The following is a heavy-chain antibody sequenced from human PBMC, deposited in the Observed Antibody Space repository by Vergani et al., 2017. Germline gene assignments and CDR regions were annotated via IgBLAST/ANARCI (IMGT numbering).Heavy chain of an antibody. V-gene: IGHV3-23*01. D-gene: IGHD5-12*01. CDR2: ISGSGGST. CDR1: GFTFSSYA. J-gene: IGHJ6*02. Sequence: EVQLLESGGGLVQPGGSLRLSCAASGFTFSSYAMSWVRQAPGKGLEWVSAISGSGGSTYYADSVKGRFTISRDNSKNTLYLQMNSLRAEDTAVYYCAKDIVATIGYYDYGMDVWGQGTTVTVSS. CDR3: AKDIVATIGYYDYGMDV.